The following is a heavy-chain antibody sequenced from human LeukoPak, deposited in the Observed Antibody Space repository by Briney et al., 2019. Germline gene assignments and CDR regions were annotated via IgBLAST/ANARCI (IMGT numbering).Heavy chain of an antibody. J-gene: IGHJ4*02. Sequence: PSETLSLTCTVSGGSISSYYWSWIRQPPGKGLEWIGYIYYSGSTNYNPSLKSRVTISVDTSKNQFSLKLSSVTAADTAVYYCARGGPIAAAAHHGLDYWGQGTLVTVSS. CDR2: IYYSGST. CDR1: GGSISSYY. D-gene: IGHD6-13*01. CDR3: ARGGPIAAAAHHGLDY. V-gene: IGHV4-59*01.